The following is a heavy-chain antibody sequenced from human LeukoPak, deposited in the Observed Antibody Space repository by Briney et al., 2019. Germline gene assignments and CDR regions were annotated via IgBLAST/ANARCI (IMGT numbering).Heavy chain of an antibody. D-gene: IGHD2-15*01. CDR1: GYSFHDFG. J-gene: IGHJ4*02. Sequence: ASVKVSCKASGYSFHDFGISWVRQAPGQGLEWMGWISTGIGNTNYAQRLQGRVTMTRDTSTSTVYMELTSLTSDDTAVYYCARDRYGYCGGGSCFLFDYWGQGTLVTVSS. CDR2: ISTGIGNT. V-gene: IGHV1-18*04. CDR3: ARDRYGYCGGGSCFLFDY.